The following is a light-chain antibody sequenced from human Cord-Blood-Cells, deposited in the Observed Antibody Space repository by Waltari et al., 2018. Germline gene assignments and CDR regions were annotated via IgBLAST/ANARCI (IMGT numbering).Light chain of an antibody. CDR3: QQYGSSPPFT. J-gene: IGKJ3*01. CDR2: GAS. V-gene: IGKV3-20*01. CDR1: QSVSSSY. Sequence: TQSPGTLSLSPGERATLSCRASQSVSSSYLAWYQQKPGQAPRLLIYGASSRATGIPDRFSGSGSGTDFTLTISRLEPEDFAVYYCQQYGSSPPFTFGHGTKVDIK.